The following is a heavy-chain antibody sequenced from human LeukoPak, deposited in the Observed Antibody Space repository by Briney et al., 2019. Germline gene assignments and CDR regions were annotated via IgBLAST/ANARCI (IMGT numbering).Heavy chain of an antibody. V-gene: IGHV1-18*04. CDR1: GYTFTSYG. J-gene: IGHJ5*02. CDR2: ISAYNGNT. Sequence: ASVKASCKASGYTFTSYGISWVRQAPGQGLEWMGWISAYNGNTNYARKLQGRVTMTTDTSTSTAYMELRSLRSDDTAVYYCARDILGYCSSTSCYEGGWFDPWGQGTLVTVSS. CDR3: ARDILGYCSSTSCYEGGWFDP. D-gene: IGHD2-2*01.